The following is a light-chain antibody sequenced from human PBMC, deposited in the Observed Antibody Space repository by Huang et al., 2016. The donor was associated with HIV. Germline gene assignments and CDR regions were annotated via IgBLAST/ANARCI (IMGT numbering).Light chain of an antibody. CDR3: QQYFETPLT. CDR1: QTILYSSKNKKD. CDR2: CAS. Sequence: DIVMTQSPDSLAVSLGERATINCKSSQTILYSSKNKKDLAWYQQKPGQPPKLLIYCASTRESGVPDRFSGSGSGTDFTLTISSLQAEDVAVYYCQQYFETPLTFGGGTKVEIK. J-gene: IGKJ4*01. V-gene: IGKV4-1*01.